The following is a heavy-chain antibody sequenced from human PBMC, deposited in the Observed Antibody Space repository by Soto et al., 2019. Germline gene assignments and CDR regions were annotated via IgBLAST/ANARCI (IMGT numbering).Heavy chain of an antibody. CDR3: ARGTYDIVVVVAAPLTWYYMDV. Sequence: SPTLLLTCAISGDSVSSNSAAWNWIRQSPSRGLEWLGRTYYRSKWYNDYAVSVKSRITINPDTSKNQFSLQLNSVTPEDTAVYYCARGTYDIVVVVAAPLTWYYMDVWGKGTTVTVSS. J-gene: IGHJ6*03. V-gene: IGHV6-1*01. CDR2: TYYRSKWYN. D-gene: IGHD2-15*01. CDR1: GDSVSSNSAA.